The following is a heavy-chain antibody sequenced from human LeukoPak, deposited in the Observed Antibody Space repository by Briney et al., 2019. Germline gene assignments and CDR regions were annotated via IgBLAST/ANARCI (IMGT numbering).Heavy chain of an antibody. J-gene: IGHJ6*03. CDR3: ARGDFCSKSNCYLRPMDV. V-gene: IGHV4-59*01. Sequence: SETLSLTCTVSGGSISDYYWNWIRQPPGKGLEWIGYIYYSGSTTYNPSLKSRVTLSVDTAKNQFSLKVRSVTAADTAVYYCARGDFCSKSNCYLRPMDVWGNGTTVTVSS. CDR1: GGSISDYY. D-gene: IGHD3-3*01. CDR2: IYYSGST.